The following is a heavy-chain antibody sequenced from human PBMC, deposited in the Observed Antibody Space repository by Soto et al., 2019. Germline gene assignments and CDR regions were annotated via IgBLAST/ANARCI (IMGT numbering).Heavy chain of an antibody. CDR1: GFTFYNYA. D-gene: IGHD2-8*01. V-gene: IGHV3-23*01. CDR2: ISGGGDGT. CDR3: AKKGLGSLATYCTTGDCHYAFDV. J-gene: IGHJ3*01. Sequence: EVHLLESGGGLVRPGGSPRLSCAASGFTFYNYAMNWVRQAPGKGLEWVSTISGGGDGTYYADSVKGRFTISRDNSRNTVYLQMISLRAEDTAVYYCAKKGLGSLATYCTTGDCHYAFDVWGQGTLVTVSS.